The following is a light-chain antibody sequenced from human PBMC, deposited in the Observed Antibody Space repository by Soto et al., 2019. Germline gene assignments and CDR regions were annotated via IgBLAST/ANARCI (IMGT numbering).Light chain of an antibody. CDR2: EGS. Sequence: QSVLTQPASVSGSPGQSITISCTGTSSDVGSYNLVSWYQQHPGKAPKLMIYEGSKRPSGVSNRFSGSKSGNTASPTISGLQAEDEADYYCCSYAGSSTPWVFGGGTKVTVL. J-gene: IGLJ3*02. CDR1: SSDVGSYNL. CDR3: CSYAGSSTPWV. V-gene: IGLV2-23*01.